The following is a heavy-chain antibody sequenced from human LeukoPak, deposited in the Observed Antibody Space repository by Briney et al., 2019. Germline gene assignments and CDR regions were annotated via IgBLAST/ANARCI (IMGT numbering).Heavy chain of an antibody. Sequence: TSETLSLTCTVSGGSISPFYWNWIRQPPGKGLEWIGYIYYTGGTSYSPSLHSRATISVDTAKNQISLKLNSVTAADTAVYYCARGPGRENYYGMDVWGQGTTVTVSS. CDR3: ARGPGRENYYGMDV. CDR1: GGSISPFY. CDR2: IYYTGGT. J-gene: IGHJ6*02. D-gene: IGHD2-2*01. V-gene: IGHV4-59*12.